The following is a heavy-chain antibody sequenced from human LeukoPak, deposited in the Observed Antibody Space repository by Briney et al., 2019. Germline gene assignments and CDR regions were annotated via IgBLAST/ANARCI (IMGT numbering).Heavy chain of an antibody. D-gene: IGHD6-6*01. CDR1: GFTFSSYG. Sequence: GGSLRLSCAASGFTFSSYGMHWVRQAPGKGLEWVAVISYDGSNKYYADSVKGRFTISRDNSKNTLYLQMNSLRAEDTAVYYCAKDHNSSSPYYHYGMDVWGQGTTVTVSS. CDR2: ISYDGSNK. V-gene: IGHV3-30*18. CDR3: AKDHNSSSPYYHYGMDV. J-gene: IGHJ6*02.